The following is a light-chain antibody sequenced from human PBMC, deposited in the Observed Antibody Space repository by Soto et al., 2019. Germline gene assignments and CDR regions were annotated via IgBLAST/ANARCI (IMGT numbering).Light chain of an antibody. V-gene: IGLV2-14*01. CDR2: EVT. CDR1: GSDVGGYDY. Sequence: QSVLTQPASVSGSPGQSITISCTGTGSDVGGYDYVSWYQQHPGKVPILVIYEVTNRPSGVSYRFSGSKSGNTASLTISGLQAEDEADYYCSSYTRSDSGVFGGGTKLTVL. CDR3: SSYTRSDSGV. J-gene: IGLJ3*02.